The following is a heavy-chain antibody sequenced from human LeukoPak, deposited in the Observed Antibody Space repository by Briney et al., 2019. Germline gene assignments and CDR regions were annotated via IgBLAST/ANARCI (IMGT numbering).Heavy chain of an antibody. CDR1: GLTFSSYS. CDR2: ISSSSSYI. J-gene: IGHJ4*02. Sequence: GGSLRLSCAASGLTFSSYSMNWVRQAPGKGLEWVSSISSSSSYIYYADSVKGRFTISRDNAKNSLYLQMNSLRAEDTAVYYCARAPVDTARFDYWGQGTLVTVSS. V-gene: IGHV3-21*01. D-gene: IGHD5-18*01. CDR3: ARAPVDTARFDY.